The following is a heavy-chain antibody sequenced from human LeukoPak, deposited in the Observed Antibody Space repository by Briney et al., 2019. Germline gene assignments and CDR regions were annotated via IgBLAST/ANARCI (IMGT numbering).Heavy chain of an antibody. D-gene: IGHD3-22*01. CDR2: IKGKTDGGTT. Sequence: GGPLRLSCAASGFTLSDAWVSWVRQAPGKGLEWVGRIKGKTDGGTTDFAAPVKGRFTISRDDSKNTLYLQMNSLKIEDTAVYHCSIDRGHTMIGSYLDPWGQGTLVSVSS. CDR3: SIDRGHTMIGSYLDP. CDR1: GFTLSDAW. V-gene: IGHV3-15*01. J-gene: IGHJ5*02.